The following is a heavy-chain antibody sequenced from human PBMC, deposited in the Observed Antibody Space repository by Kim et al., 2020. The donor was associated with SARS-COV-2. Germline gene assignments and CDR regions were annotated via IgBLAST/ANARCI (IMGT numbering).Heavy chain of an antibody. V-gene: IGHV4-34*01. D-gene: IGHD6-6*01. J-gene: IGHJ6*02. CDR3: ATEYSSSEGSELGYYYGMDV. CDR2: INHSGST. CDR1: GGSFSGYY. Sequence: SETLSLTCAVYGGSFSGYYWSWIRQPPGKGLEWIGEINHSGSTNYNPSLKSRVTISVDTSKNQFSPKLSSVTAADTAVYYCATEYSSSEGSELGYYYGMDVWGRGTTVTVSS.